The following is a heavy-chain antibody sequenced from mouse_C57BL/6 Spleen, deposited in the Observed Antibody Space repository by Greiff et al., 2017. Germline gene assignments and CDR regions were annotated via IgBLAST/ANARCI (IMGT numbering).Heavy chain of an antibody. CDR1: GFTFSSYG. J-gene: IGHJ2*01. Sequence: EVHLVESGGDLVKPGGSLKLSCAASGFTFSSYGMSLVRQTPDKRLEWVATISSGGSYTYYPDSVKGRFTISRDNAKNTLYLQMSSLKSEDTAMYYCARHYGKDYFDYWGQGTTLTVSS. V-gene: IGHV5-6*01. D-gene: IGHD2-1*01. CDR2: ISSGGSYT. CDR3: ARHYGKDYFDY.